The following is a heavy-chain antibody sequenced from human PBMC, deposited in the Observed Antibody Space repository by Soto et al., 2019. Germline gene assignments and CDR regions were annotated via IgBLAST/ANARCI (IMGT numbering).Heavy chain of an antibody. Sequence: QVQLQQWGAGLLKPSETLSLTCAVYGGSFSGYYWSWIRQPPGKGLEWIGEINHSGSTNYNPSLKSRVTIEVDTSKSQFSLKLSSVTAADTAVCYCARGRSDFDYWGQGTLVTVSS. CDR2: INHSGST. J-gene: IGHJ4*02. CDR3: ARGRSDFDY. CDR1: GGSFSGYY. V-gene: IGHV4-34*01.